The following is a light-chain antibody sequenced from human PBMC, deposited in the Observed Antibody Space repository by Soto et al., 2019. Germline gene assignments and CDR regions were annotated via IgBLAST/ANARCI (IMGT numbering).Light chain of an antibody. CDR1: QSISSW. Sequence: DIQMTQSPSTLSVSVGDRVTIICRASQSISSWLAWYQQKPGKAPKLLIYKASSLESGVPSRFSGSGSGTEFTLTISSLQPDDFATYYCQQYNSYSRTFGQGTKVEIK. CDR2: KAS. V-gene: IGKV1-5*03. CDR3: QQYNSYSRT. J-gene: IGKJ1*01.